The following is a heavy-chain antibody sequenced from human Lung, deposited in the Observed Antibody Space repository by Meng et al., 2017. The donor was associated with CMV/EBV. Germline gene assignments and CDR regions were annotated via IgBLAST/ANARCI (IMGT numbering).Heavy chain of an antibody. V-gene: IGHV6-1*01. CDR3: ARGINGGCGD. J-gene: IGHJ4*02. D-gene: IGHD4-23*01. CDR2: TYYRSKWYH. Sequence: QVQPPPSGPGLGKPSQTLSLPCAISGDIVSSNSAAWHWISQSPSRGLEWLGRTYYRSKWYHEYAVSVKSRITISPDTPKNQFSLQLNSMTPEDTAVYYCARGINGGCGDWGQGTLVTVSS. CDR1: GDIVSSNSAA.